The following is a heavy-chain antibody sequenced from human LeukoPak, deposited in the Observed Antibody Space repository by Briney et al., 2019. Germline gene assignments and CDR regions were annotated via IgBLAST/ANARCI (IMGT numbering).Heavy chain of an antibody. D-gene: IGHD5-12*01. CDR1: GGTFSSYA. CDR3: ARDSGYDYEGKYYFDY. J-gene: IGHJ4*02. Sequence: SVKVSCKASGGTFSSYAISWVRQAPGQGLEWMGGIIPIFGTANYAQKFQGRVTITADKSTSTAYMELSSLRSEDTAVYYSARDSGYDYEGKYYFDYWGQGTLVTVSS. V-gene: IGHV1-69*06. CDR2: IIPIFGTA.